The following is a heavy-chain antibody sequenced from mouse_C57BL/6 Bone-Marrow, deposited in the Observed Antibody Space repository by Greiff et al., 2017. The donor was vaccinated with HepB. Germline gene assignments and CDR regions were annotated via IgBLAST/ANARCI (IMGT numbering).Heavy chain of an antibody. D-gene: IGHD1-1*01. J-gene: IGHJ1*03. V-gene: IGHV1-53*01. Sequence: QVQLQQSGTELVKPGASVKLSCKASGYTFTSYWMHWVKQRPGQGLEWIGNINPSNGGTNYNEKFKSKATLTVDKSSSTAYMQLSSLTSEDSAVYYCARRDYGSRGYWYFDVWGTGTTVTVSS. CDR1: GYTFTSYW. CDR2: INPSNGGT. CDR3: ARRDYGSRGYWYFDV.